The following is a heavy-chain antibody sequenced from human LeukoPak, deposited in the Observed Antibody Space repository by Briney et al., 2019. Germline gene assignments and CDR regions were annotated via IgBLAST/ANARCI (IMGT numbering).Heavy chain of an antibody. CDR3: ARGGYIRGYDP. D-gene: IGHD5-24*01. J-gene: IGHJ5*02. Sequence: PSETLSLTCAVYGGSFSGYYWSWIRQPPGKGLEWIGEINHSGSTNYNPSLKSRVTISVDTSKNQFSLKLSSVTAADTAVYYCARGGYIRGYDPWGQGILVTVSS. CDR2: INHSGST. CDR1: GGSFSGYY. V-gene: IGHV4-34*01.